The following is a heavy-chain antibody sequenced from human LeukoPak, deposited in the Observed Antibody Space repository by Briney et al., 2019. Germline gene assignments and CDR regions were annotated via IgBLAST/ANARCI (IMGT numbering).Heavy chain of an antibody. CDR1: GYTLTELS. J-gene: IGHJ4*02. Sequence: GASVKVSCKVSGYTLTELSMHWVRQAPGKGLEWMGGFDPEDGETIYAQKFQGRVTMTEDTSTDTAYMELRSLRSDDTAVYYCARESGSYYYFDYWGQGTLVTVSS. CDR3: ARESGSYYYFDY. V-gene: IGHV1-24*01. D-gene: IGHD1-26*01. CDR2: FDPEDGET.